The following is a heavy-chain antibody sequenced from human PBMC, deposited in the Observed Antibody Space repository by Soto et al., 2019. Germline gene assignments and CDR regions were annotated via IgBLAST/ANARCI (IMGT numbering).Heavy chain of an antibody. CDR1: GGSISSGGYY. D-gene: IGHD3-3*01. V-gene: IGHV4-31*03. CDR2: IYYSGST. J-gene: IGHJ4*02. Sequence: SETLSLTCTVSGGSISSGGYYWSWIRQHPGKGLEWIGYIYYSGSTYYNPSLKSRVTISVDTSKNQFSLKLSSVTAAATAVYYCARGNSGRTIFGVPNFDYWGQGTLVTVSS. CDR3: ARGNSGRTIFGVPNFDY.